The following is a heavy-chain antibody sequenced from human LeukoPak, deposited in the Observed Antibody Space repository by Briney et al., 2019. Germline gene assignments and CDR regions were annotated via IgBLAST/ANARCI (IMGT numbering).Heavy chain of an antibody. Sequence: PGGSLRLSCEGSAFIFSGHWMNWVRQAPGKGLEWVASIGQDGSEKHYVDSVEGRFIISRDNAKNSLHLQMNSLRAEDTAVYYCAKGSSRPPNAFDIWGQGTLVTVSS. D-gene: IGHD6-6*01. CDR3: AKGSSRPPNAFDI. CDR2: IGQDGSEK. V-gene: IGHV3-7*01. CDR1: AFIFSGHW. J-gene: IGHJ3*02.